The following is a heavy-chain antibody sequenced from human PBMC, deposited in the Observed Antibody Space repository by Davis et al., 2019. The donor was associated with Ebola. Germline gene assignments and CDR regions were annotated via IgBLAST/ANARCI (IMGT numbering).Heavy chain of an antibody. J-gene: IGHJ5*02. CDR2: IYYSGST. Sequence: LETLSLTCTVSGGSISSYYWSWIRQPPGKGLEWIGYIYYSGSTNYNPSLKSRVTISVDTSKNQFSLKLSSVTAADTAVYYCARSTRTTRIFNPWGQGTLVTVSS. CDR1: GGSISSYY. V-gene: IGHV4-59*01. CDR3: ARSTRTTRIFNP. D-gene: IGHD1-14*01.